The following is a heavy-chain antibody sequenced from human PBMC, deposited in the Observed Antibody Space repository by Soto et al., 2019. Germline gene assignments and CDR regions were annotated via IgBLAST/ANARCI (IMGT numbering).Heavy chain of an antibody. CDR3: AREISLSAGSYFDY. D-gene: IGHD3-10*01. CDR2: ISSSSYTI. Sequence: LRLSCTASGFTFNTYNMNWVRQAPGKGLEWVSYISSSSYTIKYADSVEGRFTVSRDNGKKSLYLQMNSLRDEDTAVYFCAREISLSAGSYFDYWGQGTLVSV. CDR1: GFTFNTYN. J-gene: IGHJ4*02. V-gene: IGHV3-48*02.